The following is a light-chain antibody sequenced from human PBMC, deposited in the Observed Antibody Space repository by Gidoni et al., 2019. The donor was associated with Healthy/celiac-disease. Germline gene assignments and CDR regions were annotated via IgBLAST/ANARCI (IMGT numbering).Light chain of an antibody. CDR2: KAS. V-gene: IGKV1-5*03. CDR3: QQYNSYSKT. CDR1: QSISSW. Sequence: DIQMTQSPSTLSASVGDRVTINCRASQSISSWFAWYQQKPGKAPKLLIYKASSLESGVPSRFSGSGSGTEFTLTISSLQPDDFATYYCQQYNSYSKTFGQGTKVEIK. J-gene: IGKJ1*01.